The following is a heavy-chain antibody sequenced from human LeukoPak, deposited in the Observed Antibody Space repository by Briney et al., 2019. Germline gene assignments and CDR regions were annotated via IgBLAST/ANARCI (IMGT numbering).Heavy chain of an antibody. D-gene: IGHD3-16*02. CDR2: INHDASDK. V-gene: IGHV3-7*01. CDR1: GFTFSTSW. CDR3: SWSLNF. J-gene: IGHJ4*02. Sequence: GGSLRLSCAASGFTFSTSWMDWVRQAPGKGLEWVANINHDASDKSYVGSVRGRFTISRDNAGNSLYLEMNNLRAEDTAVYFCSWSLNFWGQGTLVTVSS.